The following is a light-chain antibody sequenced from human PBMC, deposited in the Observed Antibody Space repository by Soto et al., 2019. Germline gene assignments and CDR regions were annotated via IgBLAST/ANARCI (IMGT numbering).Light chain of an antibody. V-gene: IGKV1-5*01. CDR3: QQYANNPWT. CDR1: QTISSW. Sequence: DIQMTQSPSTLSGSVGDRVTITCRASQTISSWLAWYQQKPGKAPKSLIYDRSILEPGVPSRFSGSGSGTEFTLTINSLQSDDFGIYYCQQYANNPWTFGQGTKVDIK. J-gene: IGKJ1*01. CDR2: DRS.